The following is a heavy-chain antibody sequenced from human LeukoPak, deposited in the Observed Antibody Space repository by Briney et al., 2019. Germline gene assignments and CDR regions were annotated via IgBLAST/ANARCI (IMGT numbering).Heavy chain of an antibody. J-gene: IGHJ6*04. Sequence: PGGSLRLSCAASGFTFEDYAMHWVRQAPGKGLEWVSGISWNSGSIGYADSVKGRFTISRDNAKNSLYLQVNSLRAEDTAWYYCAKDMWSYGDGPMDVWGKGTTVTISS. CDR1: GFTFEDYA. CDR2: ISWNSGSI. D-gene: IGHD1-26*01. CDR3: AKDMWSYGDGPMDV. V-gene: IGHV3-9*01.